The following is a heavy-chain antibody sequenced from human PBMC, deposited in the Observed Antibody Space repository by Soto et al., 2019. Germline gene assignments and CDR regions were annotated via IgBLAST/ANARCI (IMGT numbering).Heavy chain of an antibody. CDR3: ARIGGGYHYYYYGMDV. Sequence: PGESLKISCKGSGYRLTSYWIGWVLQMPGKGLEWMGIIYPGDSNTRYSPSFQGQVTISADKSINTAHLQWSSLKASDTAMYYCARIGGGYHYYYYGMDVWGQGTTVTVSS. J-gene: IGHJ6*02. CDR1: GYRLTSYW. CDR2: IYPGDSNT. V-gene: IGHV5-51*01. D-gene: IGHD3-16*02.